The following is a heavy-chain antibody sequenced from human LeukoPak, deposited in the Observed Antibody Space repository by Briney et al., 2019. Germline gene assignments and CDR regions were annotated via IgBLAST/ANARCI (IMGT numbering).Heavy chain of an antibody. D-gene: IGHD3-22*01. CDR3: ARDAPGYYDSSGRPDY. CDR2: INPNSGGT. J-gene: IGHJ4*02. CDR1: GYTFTGYY. Sequence: ASVKVSCKASGYTFTGYYMHWVRQAPGQGLEWMGWINPNSGGTNYAQKFQGRVTMTRDTSISTAYMELSRLRSDDTVVYYCARDAPGYYDSSGRPDYWGQGTLVTVSS. V-gene: IGHV1-2*02.